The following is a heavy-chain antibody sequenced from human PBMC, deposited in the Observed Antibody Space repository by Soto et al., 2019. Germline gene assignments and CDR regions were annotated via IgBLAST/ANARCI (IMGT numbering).Heavy chain of an antibody. CDR3: ARGTDGYKGGNY. CDR1: GGSFSGYY. Sequence: QVHLQQWGAGLLKPSETLSLTCAVYGGSFSGYYCSWIRQSPGKGLEWIGEVHPSGSTNYNPSLTSRVTISVDTAKTQVSLRLRSVTAADTAVYYCARGTDGYKGGNYWGQGTLVSVSS. J-gene: IGHJ4*02. CDR2: VHPSGST. V-gene: IGHV4-34*01. D-gene: IGHD5-18*01.